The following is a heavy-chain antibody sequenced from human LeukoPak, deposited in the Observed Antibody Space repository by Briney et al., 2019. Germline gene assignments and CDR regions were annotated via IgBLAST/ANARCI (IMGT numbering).Heavy chain of an antibody. CDR2: ISYDGSNK. CDR1: GFTFSSYG. V-gene: IGHV3-30*18. D-gene: IGHD6-13*01. J-gene: IGHJ6*03. CDR3: AKAFASSTHGYHYMDV. Sequence: GGSLRLSCAASGFTFSSYGMHWVRQAPGKGLEWVAVISYDGSNKYYADSVKGRFTISRDNSKNTLDLQMNSLRVEGTAVFYCAKAFASSTHGYHYMDVWGKGTTVTVSS.